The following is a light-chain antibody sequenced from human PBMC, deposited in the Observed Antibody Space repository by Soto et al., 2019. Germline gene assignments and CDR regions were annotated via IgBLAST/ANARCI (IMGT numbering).Light chain of an antibody. CDR3: QQYNSYPWT. J-gene: IGKJ1*01. V-gene: IGKV1-5*01. CDR2: DAS. Sequence: DIQMTQSPSTLSASVGDRVTITCRASQSISSWLAWYQQKPGKAPTLLIYDASSLESGVPSRFSGSGSGTEFTRTISSLQPDDFETYYCQQYNSYPWTFGQGTKLEIK. CDR1: QSISSW.